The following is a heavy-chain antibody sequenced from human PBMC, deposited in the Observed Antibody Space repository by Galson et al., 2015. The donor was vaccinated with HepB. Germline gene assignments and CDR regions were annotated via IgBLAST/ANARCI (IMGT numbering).Heavy chain of an antibody. V-gene: IGHV1-69*10. D-gene: IGHD1-26*01. Sequence: SVKVSCKASGGTFSSYAISWVRQAPGQGLEWMGGIIPILGIANYAQKFQGRVTITADKSTSTAYMELSSLRSEDTAVYYCARDLEKDGSSPADWFDPWGQGTLVTVSS. CDR3: ARDLEKDGSSPADWFDP. J-gene: IGHJ5*02. CDR2: IIPILGIA. CDR1: GGTFSSYA.